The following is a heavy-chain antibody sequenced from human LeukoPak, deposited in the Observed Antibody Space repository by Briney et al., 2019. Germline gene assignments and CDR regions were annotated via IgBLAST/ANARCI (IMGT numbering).Heavy chain of an antibody. CDR3: ARRNYYYGSGSYDY. V-gene: IGHV4-59*01. J-gene: IGHJ4*02. CDR2: IYYSGST. CDR1: GGSISSYY. Sequence: SETLSLTCTVSGGSISSYYWSWIRQPPGEGLEWIGYIYYSGSTNYNPSLKSRVTISVDTSKNQFSLKLSSVTAADTAVYYCARRNYYYGSGSYDYWGQGTLVTVSS. D-gene: IGHD3-10*01.